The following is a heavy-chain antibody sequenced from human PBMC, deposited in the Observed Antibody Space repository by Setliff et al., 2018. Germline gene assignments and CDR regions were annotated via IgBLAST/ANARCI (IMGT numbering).Heavy chain of an antibody. CDR3: ARDRQYCSSPTCYSSYFYYYGMDV. CDR2: IYYSGST. D-gene: IGHD2-2*02. V-gene: IGHV4-39*07. Sequence: KTSETLSLTCAVSGGSISSSYYYWGWIRQPPGKGLEWIGSIYYSGSTYYNPSLKSRVTISVDTSKNQFSLKLSSVTAADTAVYYCARDRQYCSSPTCYSSYFYYYGMDVWGQGTTVTVSS. CDR1: GGSISSSYYY. J-gene: IGHJ6*02.